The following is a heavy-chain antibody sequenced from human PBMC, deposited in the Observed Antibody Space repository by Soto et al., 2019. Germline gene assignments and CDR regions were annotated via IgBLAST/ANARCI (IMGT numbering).Heavy chain of an antibody. CDR1: GFTLSSYG. Sequence: GGSLRLSCAASGFTLSSYGMHWVRQAPGKGLEWVAVISYDGSNKYCADSVKGRFTISRDNSKNTLYLQMNSLRAEDTAVYYCAKEYCTNGVCYYYYYYGMDVWGQGTTVTVSS. J-gene: IGHJ6*02. D-gene: IGHD2-8*01. CDR3: AKEYCTNGVCYYYYYYGMDV. V-gene: IGHV3-30*18. CDR2: ISYDGSNK.